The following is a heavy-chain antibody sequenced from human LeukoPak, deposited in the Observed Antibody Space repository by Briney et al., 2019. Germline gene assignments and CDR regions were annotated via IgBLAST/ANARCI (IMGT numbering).Heavy chain of an antibody. CDR1: GFTFSSYG. CDR2: IRYDGSNK. D-gene: IGHD2-2*01. Sequence: GGSLRLSCAASGFTFSSYGMHWVRQAPGKGLEWVAFIRYDGSNKYYADSVKGRFTISRDNSKNTLYLQMNSLRAEDTAVYYCAKGTYCSSTSCSYYMDVWGKGTTVTVSS. J-gene: IGHJ6*03. CDR3: AKGTYCSSTSCSYYMDV. V-gene: IGHV3-30*02.